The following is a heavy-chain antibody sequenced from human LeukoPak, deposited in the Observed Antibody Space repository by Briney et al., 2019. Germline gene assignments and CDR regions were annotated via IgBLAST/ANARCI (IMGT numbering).Heavy chain of an antibody. CDR2: ISGSGGST. J-gene: IGHJ4*02. Sequence: GGSLRLSCAASGFTFSSYAMSWVRQAPGKGLEWVSAISGSGGSTYYADSVKGRFTISRDNSKNMLYLQMNSLRAEDTAVYYCANTQGGAVPSPFDYWGQGTLVTVSS. CDR3: ANTQGGAVPSPFDY. V-gene: IGHV3-23*01. D-gene: IGHD3-16*01. CDR1: GFTFSSYA.